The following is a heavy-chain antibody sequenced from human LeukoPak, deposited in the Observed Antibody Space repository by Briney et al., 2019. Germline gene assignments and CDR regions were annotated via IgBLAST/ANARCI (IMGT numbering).Heavy chain of an antibody. J-gene: IGHJ4*02. Sequence: SGGSLRLVCAASGFTFSSYWMSWVRQAPGKGLEWVANIKQDGSEKYYVDSVKGRFTISRDNAKNSLYLQMNSLRAEDTAVYYCARDLSTIWGDYFDSCGQGTLVTVSS. CDR2: IKQDGSEK. CDR1: GFTFSSYW. D-gene: IGHD5/OR15-5a*01. V-gene: IGHV3-7*01. CDR3: ARDLSTIWGDYFDS.